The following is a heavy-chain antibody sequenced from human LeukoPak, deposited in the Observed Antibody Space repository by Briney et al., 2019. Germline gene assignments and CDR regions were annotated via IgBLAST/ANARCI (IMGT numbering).Heavy chain of an antibody. D-gene: IGHD1-1*01. CDR3: ARVGFWNPPHDYYYYMDV. CDR1: GFTFSDYY. CDR2: ISSSGSTI. Sequence: GGSLRLSCAASGFTFSDYYMSWIRQAPGKGLEWVSYISSSGSTIYYADSVKGRFTISRDNAKNSLYLQMNSLRAEDTAVYYCARVGFWNPPHDYYYYMDVWGKGTTVTVSS. V-gene: IGHV3-11*04. J-gene: IGHJ6*03.